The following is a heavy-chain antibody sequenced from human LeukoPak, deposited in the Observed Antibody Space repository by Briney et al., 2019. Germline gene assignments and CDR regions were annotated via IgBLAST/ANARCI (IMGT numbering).Heavy chain of an antibody. J-gene: IGHJ4*02. D-gene: IGHD2-2*01. V-gene: IGHV4-59*01. Sequence: SETLSLTCTVSGGSISSYYWSWTRQPPGKGLEWIGYIHYSGSTDYNPSLKSRVTISVDTSRNQFSLKLSSVTAADTAVYFCARAPAGDYFDYWGQGTLVTVSS. CDR2: IHYSGST. CDR1: GGSISSYY. CDR3: ARAPAGDYFDY.